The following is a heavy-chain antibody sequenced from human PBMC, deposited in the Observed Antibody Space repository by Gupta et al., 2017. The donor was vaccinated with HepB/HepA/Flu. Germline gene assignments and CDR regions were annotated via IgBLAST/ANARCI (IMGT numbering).Heavy chain of an antibody. CDR1: GGGYISSSTYF. J-gene: IGHJ4*02. CDR3: VRHHRDMGVDY. D-gene: IGHD3-16*01. V-gene: IGHV4-39*01. Sequence: QVHLQESGPGLVKPSETLSLTCTVSGGGYISSSTYFWGWIRQPPGKGLEWIGSIYYSGYTDYSPSLQSRVTISVDTSKNQFFLEVRSVAAADTAMYYCVRHHRDMGVDYWGQGNLVTVSS. CDR2: IYYSGYT.